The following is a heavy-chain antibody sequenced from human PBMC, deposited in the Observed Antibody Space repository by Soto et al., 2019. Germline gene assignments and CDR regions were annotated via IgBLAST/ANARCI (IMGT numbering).Heavy chain of an antibody. CDR1: GFTFSRYA. V-gene: IGHV3-30*01. D-gene: IGHD4-17*01. Sequence: QVQLVESGGGVVQPGRSLRLSCAASGFTFSRYATHWVRQAPGKGLEWVAVVSYDGSDKFYADSVKGRFTISRDNSENTLYLQMNSLKPEDTAVYYCARDFGDYESYYYGMDVWGQGTTVTVSS. CDR2: VSYDGSDK. CDR3: ARDFGDYESYYYGMDV. J-gene: IGHJ6*02.